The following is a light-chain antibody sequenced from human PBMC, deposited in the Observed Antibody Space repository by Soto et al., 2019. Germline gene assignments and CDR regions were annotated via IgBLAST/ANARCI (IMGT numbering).Light chain of an antibody. CDR3: QQLNSYPLT. Sequence: DIQLPQSPSFLSASVGDRVTSTCRTSQGISSYLAWYQQKPGKAPKLLIYAASTLQSGVPSRFSGSGSGTEFTLAISSRQPEEFATYYCQQLNSYPLTFGGGTKVEIK. CDR1: QGISSY. J-gene: IGKJ4*01. V-gene: IGKV1-9*01. CDR2: AAS.